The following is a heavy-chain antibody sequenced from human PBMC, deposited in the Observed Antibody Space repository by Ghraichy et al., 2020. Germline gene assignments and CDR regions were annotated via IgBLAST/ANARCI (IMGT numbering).Heavy chain of an antibody. J-gene: IGHJ5*01. CDR2: FCHSGST. V-gene: IGHV4-38-2*02. CDR1: GYSISSGYC. Sequence: SETLSLTCFVSGYSISSGYCWGWIRQPPGKGLEWIGSFCHSGSTYYNPSLKSRTTMSVDTSKNQFSLNLSSVTAADTAVYYCARVAYYGSVSFYSDSWGQGALVTVSS. D-gene: IGHD3-10*01. CDR3: ARVAYYGSVSFYSDS.